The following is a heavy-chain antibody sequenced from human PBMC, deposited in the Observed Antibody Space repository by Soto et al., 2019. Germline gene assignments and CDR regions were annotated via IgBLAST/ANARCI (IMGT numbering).Heavy chain of an antibody. CDR1: GFTFSSYW. Sequence: EVQLVESGGGLVQPGGSLRLSCAASGFTFSSYWMSWVRQAPGKGLEWVANIKQDGSEKYYVDSVKGRFTISRDNAKNSLYLQMNSLRAEDTAVYYRARGLSPVSSGWYRPYYYYMDVWGKGTTVTVSS. CDR3: ARGLSPVSSGWYRPYYYYMDV. CDR2: IKQDGSEK. V-gene: IGHV3-7*01. J-gene: IGHJ6*03. D-gene: IGHD6-19*01.